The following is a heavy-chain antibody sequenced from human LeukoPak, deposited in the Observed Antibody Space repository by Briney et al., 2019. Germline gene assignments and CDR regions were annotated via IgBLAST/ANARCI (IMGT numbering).Heavy chain of an antibody. CDR3: ARSYYYDSSGSLHFQH. CDR2: IIPIFGTA. V-gene: IGHV1-69*05. CDR1: GGTFSSYA. D-gene: IGHD3-22*01. Sequence: SVKVSCKASGGTFSSYAISWVRQAPGQGLEWMGGIIPIFGTANYAQKFKGRVTITTDESTSTAYMELSSLRSEDTAVYYCARSYYYDSSGSLHFQHWGQGTLVTVSS. J-gene: IGHJ1*01.